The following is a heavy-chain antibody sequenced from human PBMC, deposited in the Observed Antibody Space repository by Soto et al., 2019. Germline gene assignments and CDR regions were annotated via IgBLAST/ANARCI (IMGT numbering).Heavy chain of an antibody. J-gene: IGHJ4*02. CDR3: ARGPGGYYDFWSGYPTGIDY. Sequence: SETLSLTCAVYGGSFSGYYWSWIRQPPGKGLEWIGEINHSGSTNYNPSLKSRVTISVDTSKNQFSLKLSSVTAADTAVYYCARGPGGYYDFWSGYPTGIDYWGQGTLVTVSS. V-gene: IGHV4-34*01. D-gene: IGHD3-3*01. CDR1: GGSFSGYY. CDR2: INHSGST.